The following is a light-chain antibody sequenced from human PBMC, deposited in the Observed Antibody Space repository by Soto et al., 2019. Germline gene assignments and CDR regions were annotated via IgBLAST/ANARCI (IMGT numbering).Light chain of an antibody. V-gene: IGKV3-20*01. J-gene: IGKJ1*01. CDR3: QQYGTSPKT. CDR2: GTS. Sequence: DIVLTQSPGTLSLSPGQRATLSCRSSQSVSSGNLAWYQQKPGQAPRLLIYGTSNRATGIPDRFTGSGSGTEFTLTIIRLEREDFAVYYCQQYGTSPKTFGQGTKVDI. CDR1: QSVSSGN.